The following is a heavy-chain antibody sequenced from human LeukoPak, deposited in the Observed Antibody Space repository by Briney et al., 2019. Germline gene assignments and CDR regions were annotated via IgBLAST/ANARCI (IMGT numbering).Heavy chain of an antibody. J-gene: IGHJ4*02. Sequence: GGSLRLSCAGSGLTFSQYEMNWVRQAPGKGLEWISYISTSSTTIYYADSVKDRFTISRDDAKNSLYLQMNSLRAEDTAVYYCARDEGSWNYEYWGQGTLVTVSS. CDR2: ISTSSTTI. V-gene: IGHV3-48*03. CDR1: GLTFSQYE. D-gene: IGHD1-7*01. CDR3: ARDEGSWNYEY.